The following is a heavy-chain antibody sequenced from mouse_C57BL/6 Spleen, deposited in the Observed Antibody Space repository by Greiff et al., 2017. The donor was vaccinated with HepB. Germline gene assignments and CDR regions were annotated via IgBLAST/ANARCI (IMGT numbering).Heavy chain of an antibody. V-gene: IGHV5-4*03. CDR2: ISDGGSYT. CDR1: GFTFSSYA. CDR3: ARGSTVVATGAMDY. D-gene: IGHD1-1*01. J-gene: IGHJ4*01. Sequence: EVMLVESGGGLVKPGGSLKLSCAASGFTFSSYAMSWVRQTPEKRLEWVATISDGGSYTYYPDNVKGRFTISRDNAKNNLYLQMSHLKSEDTAMYYCARGSTVVATGAMDYWGQRTSVTVSS.